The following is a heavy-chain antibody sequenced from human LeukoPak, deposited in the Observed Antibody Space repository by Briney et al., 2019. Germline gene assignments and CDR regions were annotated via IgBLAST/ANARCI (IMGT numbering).Heavy chain of an antibody. CDR2: IYSGGST. Sequence: GGSLRLSCAASGFTFSSNYMSWVRQAPGKGLEWVSVIYSGGSTYYADPVKGRFTISRDNSKNTLYLQMNSLRAEDTAVYYCARSGYSGFYDAFDIWGQGTMVTVSS. V-gene: IGHV3-66*01. J-gene: IGHJ3*02. D-gene: IGHD5-12*01. CDR3: ARSGYSGFYDAFDI. CDR1: GFTFSSNY.